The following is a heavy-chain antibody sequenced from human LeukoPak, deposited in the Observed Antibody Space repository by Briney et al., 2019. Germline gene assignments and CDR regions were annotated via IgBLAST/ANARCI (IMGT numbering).Heavy chain of an antibody. D-gene: IGHD6-13*01. Sequence: SETLSLPCTVSGGSVSTYYWSWIRQPPGKGLEWLGYIYYSGTTNYNPSLRSRVTISVDTSKSQFSLKLNSVTAADTAVYYCARGTIAAAVPFGYWGQGNLVTVSS. J-gene: IGHJ4*02. CDR1: GGSVSTYY. CDR3: ARGTIAAAVPFGY. CDR2: IYYSGTT. V-gene: IGHV4-59*02.